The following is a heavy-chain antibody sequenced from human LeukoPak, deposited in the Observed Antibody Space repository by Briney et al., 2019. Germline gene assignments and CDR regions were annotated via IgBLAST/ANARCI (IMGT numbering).Heavy chain of an antibody. V-gene: IGHV1-18*01. D-gene: IGHD3-22*01. CDR3: ARSITMIVVADDAFDI. Sequence: ASVKVSCKASGYRFTSYGISWVRQAPGQGLEWMGWISAYNGDTNYAQKFRGRVTMTTDTSTSTAYMELRSLRSDDTAVYYCARSITMIVVADDAFDIWGQGTMVTVSS. CDR1: GYRFTSYG. CDR2: ISAYNGDT. J-gene: IGHJ3*02.